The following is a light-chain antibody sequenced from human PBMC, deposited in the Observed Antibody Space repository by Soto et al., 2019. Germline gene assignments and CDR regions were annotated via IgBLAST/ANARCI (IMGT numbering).Light chain of an antibody. J-gene: IGLJ2*01. CDR3: AALDDSRNVV. V-gene: IGLV1-44*01. CDR1: SSNIGSNP. Sequence: QSVPTQPPSASGTPGQRVTSSCSGSSSNIGSNPVNWYQQLPGPAPELLIYSNNQRTSGVPDRFSGSKSGTSASLSISVLQSEDEADYYCAALDDSRNVVFGGGTKLTVL. CDR2: SNN.